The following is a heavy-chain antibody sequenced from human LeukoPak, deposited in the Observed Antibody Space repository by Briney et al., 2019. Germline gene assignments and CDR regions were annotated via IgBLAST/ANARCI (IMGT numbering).Heavy chain of an antibody. V-gene: IGHV3-23*01. CDR3: AGSSSGYYDYLFDY. J-gene: IGHJ4*02. CDR1: GFTFSNYA. CDR2: ISGSGGST. D-gene: IGHD3-22*01. Sequence: PGGSLRLSCAASGFTFSNYAMSWVRQAPGKGLEWVSVISGSGGSTYYADSVKGRFTISRDNSKNTLYLQMNSLRAEDTAVYYCAGSSSGYYDYLFDYWGQGTLVTVSS.